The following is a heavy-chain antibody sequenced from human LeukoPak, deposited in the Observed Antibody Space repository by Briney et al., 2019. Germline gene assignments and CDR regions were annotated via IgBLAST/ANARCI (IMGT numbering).Heavy chain of an antibody. CDR1: GYTFTSYD. CDR3: ARGFEVGYDAFDI. V-gene: IGHV1-8*03. D-gene: IGHD2-2*01. Sequence: ASVKVSCKASGYTFTSYDVKWVRHATGQGLEWMGWMNPNSGNTGYAQKFQGRVTITRNTSISTAYMELSSLRSEDTAVYYCARGFEVGYDAFDIWGQGTMVTVSS. CDR2: MNPNSGNT. J-gene: IGHJ3*02.